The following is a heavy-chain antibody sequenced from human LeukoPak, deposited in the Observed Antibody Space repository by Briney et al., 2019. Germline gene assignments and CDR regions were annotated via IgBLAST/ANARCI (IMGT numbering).Heavy chain of an antibody. Sequence: SETLSLTCTVSGGSISSYYWSWLRQPPGKGLEWIGYIYYSGSTNYNPSLKSRVTISVDTSKNQFSLKLSSVTAADTAVYYCARVTAAAGYFDYWGQGTLVTVSS. D-gene: IGHD6-13*01. CDR3: ARVTAAAGYFDY. CDR1: GGSISSYY. CDR2: IYYSGST. V-gene: IGHV4-59*01. J-gene: IGHJ4*02.